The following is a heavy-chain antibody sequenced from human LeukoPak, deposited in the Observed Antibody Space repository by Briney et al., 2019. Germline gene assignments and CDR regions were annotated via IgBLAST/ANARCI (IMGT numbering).Heavy chain of an antibody. CDR2: IKWNGGST. Sequence: PGGSLRLSCAASGFTFDDYGMSWVRQAPGRGLEWVSGIKWNGGSTVYADSVKGRFTISRDNVKNSLYLQMNSLRAEDTALYYCASPYGDAFDIWGQGTMVTVSS. J-gene: IGHJ3*02. V-gene: IGHV3-20*04. CDR3: ASPYGDAFDI. CDR1: GFTFDDYG. D-gene: IGHD3-10*01.